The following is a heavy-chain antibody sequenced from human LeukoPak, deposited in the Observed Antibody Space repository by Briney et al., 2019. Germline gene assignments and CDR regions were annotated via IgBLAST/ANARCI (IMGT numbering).Heavy chain of an antibody. V-gene: IGHV4-61*01. CDR3: ARQVRIVGYCTNGVCLGWFDP. D-gene: IGHD2-8*01. Sequence: SETLSLTCNVSGDSVSSGINYWSWIRQPPGKGLEWIGYIYYTGSTNYNPSLKSRVTISVDTSKNQFSLKLSSVTAADTAVYYCARQVRIVGYCTNGVCLGWFDPWGQGTLVTVSS. J-gene: IGHJ5*02. CDR1: GDSVSSGINY. CDR2: IYYTGST.